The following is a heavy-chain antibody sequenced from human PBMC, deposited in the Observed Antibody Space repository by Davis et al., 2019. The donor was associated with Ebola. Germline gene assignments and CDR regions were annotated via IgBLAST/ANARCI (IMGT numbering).Heavy chain of an antibody. J-gene: IGHJ4*02. CDR2: IDWNSARR. V-gene: IGHV3-9*01. CDR3: ARISRARRLSLDY. D-gene: IGHD6-6*01. CDR1: GFTFDDHG. Sequence: PGRSLRLSCVASGFTFDDHGMHCVRQAPGKCLEWVSGIDWNSARRGYGDSVKGRFTISRDNAKNSLYLQMNSLRAEDTAVYYCARISRARRLSLDYWGQGTLVTVSS.